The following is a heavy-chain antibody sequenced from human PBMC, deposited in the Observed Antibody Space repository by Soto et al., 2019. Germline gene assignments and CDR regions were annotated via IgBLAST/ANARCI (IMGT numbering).Heavy chain of an antibody. J-gene: IGHJ4*02. CDR1: GFTFSSYW. CDR3: ATASRSGFTGYALDN. D-gene: IGHD5-12*01. Sequence: GGSLRLSCAASGFTFSSYWMNWVRQAPGKGLERVANMKQDGSETYYVDSVKGRFTISRDIAKNSLFLQMNGLRVDDTAVYYYATASRSGFTGYALDNWGQGAQVTVPS. V-gene: IGHV3-7*01. CDR2: MKQDGSET.